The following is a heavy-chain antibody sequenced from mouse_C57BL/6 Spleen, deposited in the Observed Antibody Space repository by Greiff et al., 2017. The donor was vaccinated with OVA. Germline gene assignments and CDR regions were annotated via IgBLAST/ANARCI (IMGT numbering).Heavy chain of an antibody. CDR3: IGDHWYFDV. J-gene: IGHJ1*03. Sequence: EVKLVESGGGLVQPGGSMKLSCAASGFTFSDAWMDWVRQSPEKGLEWVVEIRNKDNNHATYYAESVKGRFTISRADSKSSVYLQMHSLRAEDTGIYYCIGDHWYFDVWGTGTTVTVSS. CDR1: GFTFSDAW. V-gene: IGHV6-6*01. CDR2: IRNKDNNHAT.